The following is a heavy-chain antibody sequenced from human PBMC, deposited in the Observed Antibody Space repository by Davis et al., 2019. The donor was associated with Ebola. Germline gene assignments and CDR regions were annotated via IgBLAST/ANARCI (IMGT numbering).Heavy chain of an antibody. Sequence: AVSVKVSCKASGYTFTSYGISWVRQAPGQGLEWMGWISAYNGNTNYAQKLQGRVTMTTDTSTSTAYMELRSLRSDDTAVYYCARAIGYDSSGYYYRGFDYWGQGTLVTVSS. CDR3: ARAIGYDSSGYYYRGFDY. CDR2: ISAYNGNT. V-gene: IGHV1-18*04. CDR1: GYTFTSYG. J-gene: IGHJ4*02. D-gene: IGHD3-22*01.